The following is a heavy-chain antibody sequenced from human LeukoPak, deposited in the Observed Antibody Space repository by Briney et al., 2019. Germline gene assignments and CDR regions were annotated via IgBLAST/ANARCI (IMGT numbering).Heavy chain of an antibody. J-gene: IGHJ5*02. V-gene: IGHV1-18*01. CDR2: ISAYNGNT. CDR1: GYTFTSYG. D-gene: IGHD3-10*01. CDR3: ARDRRDYYGSGSYIRNWFDP. Sequence: ASVKVSCKPSGYTFTSYGISWVRQAPGEGLEWVGWISAYNGNTNYAQKLQGRVTMTTDTSTSTAYMVLRRLRSDDTAVYYCARDRRDYYGSGSYIRNWFDPWGQGTLVTVSS.